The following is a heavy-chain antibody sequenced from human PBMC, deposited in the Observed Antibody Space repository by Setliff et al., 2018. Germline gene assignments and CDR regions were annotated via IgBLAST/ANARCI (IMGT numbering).Heavy chain of an antibody. V-gene: IGHV4-61*09. Sequence: PSETLSLTCTVSGGSITSGSNYWSWIRQPAGRGLEWMGHIDPSGNTNYHPSLRSRVTISRDTSKNQFSLKLTSVTAADTAVYFCARSLSSGSYWNPRPFYSDSWGQGTLVTVSS. J-gene: IGHJ4*02. D-gene: IGHD3-10*01. CDR1: GGSITSGSNY. CDR2: IDPSGNT. CDR3: ARSLSSGSYWNPRPFYSDS.